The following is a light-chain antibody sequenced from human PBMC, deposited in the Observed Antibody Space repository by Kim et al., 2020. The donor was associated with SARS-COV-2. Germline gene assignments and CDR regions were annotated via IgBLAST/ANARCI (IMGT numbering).Light chain of an antibody. Sequence: GQSVTISCTGSSSDIASYDYVSWYQQYPGKAPKLIMYDVTKRPSGVPDRFSGSKSANTASLTVSGLQAEDEADYYCSSYAGSNNGVFGGGTQLTVL. CDR1: SSDIASYDY. CDR2: DVT. J-gene: IGLJ2*01. CDR3: SSYAGSNNGV. V-gene: IGLV2-8*01.